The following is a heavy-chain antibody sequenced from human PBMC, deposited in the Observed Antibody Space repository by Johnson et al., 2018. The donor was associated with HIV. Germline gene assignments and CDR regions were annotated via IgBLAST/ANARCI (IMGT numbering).Heavy chain of an antibody. V-gene: IGHV3-20*04. J-gene: IGHJ3*02. CDR2: INWNGGST. CDR1: GFTFDDYG. CDR3: GRDWGRFGQLGGDAFDI. Sequence: VQLVESGGGVVQPGGSLRPSCAASGFTFDDYGMSWVRQVPGKGLEWVAGINWNGGSTSYADSVKGRFTISRDNAKNSLYLQMNSLRAEDTALYYCGRDWGRFGQLGGDAFDIWGQGTTVTVSS. D-gene: IGHD3-16*01.